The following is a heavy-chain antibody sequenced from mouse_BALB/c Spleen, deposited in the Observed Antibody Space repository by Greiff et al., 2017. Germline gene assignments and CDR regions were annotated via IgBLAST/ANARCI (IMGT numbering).Heavy chain of an antibody. Sequence: EVQLQQSGAELVRPGALVKLSCKASGFNIKDYYMHWVKQRPEQGLEWIGWIDPENGNTIYDPKFQGKASITADTSSNTAYLQLSSLTSEDTAVYYCATLGRNWYFDVWGAGTTVTVSS. CDR1: GFNIKDYY. V-gene: IGHV14-1*02. CDR3: ATLGRNWYFDV. J-gene: IGHJ1*01. D-gene: IGHD4-1*01. CDR2: IDPENGNT.